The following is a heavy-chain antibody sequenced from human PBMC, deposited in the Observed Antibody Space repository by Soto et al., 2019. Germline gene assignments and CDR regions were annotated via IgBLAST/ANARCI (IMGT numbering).Heavy chain of an antibody. V-gene: IGHV3-74*01. Sequence: GGSLRLSCAASGFTFSSYWMHWVRQAPGKGLVWVSGIYFDGSRTNYADFVKGRFTIFRDNAKNTLYLQMNSLRAEDTAVYYCARGVSSSFYNWGQGTPVTVSS. CDR1: GFTFSSYW. D-gene: IGHD2-8*01. J-gene: IGHJ4*02. CDR2: IYFDGSRT. CDR3: ARGVSSSFYN.